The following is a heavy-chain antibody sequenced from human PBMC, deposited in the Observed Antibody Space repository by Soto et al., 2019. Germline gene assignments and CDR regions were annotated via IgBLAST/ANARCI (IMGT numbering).Heavy chain of an antibody. V-gene: IGHV3-30-3*01. J-gene: IGHJ4*02. CDR1: GFTFSSYA. D-gene: IGHD4-17*01. Sequence: GGSLRLSCAAPGFTFSSYAMHWVRQAPGKGLEWVAVISYDGSNKYYADSVKGRFTISRDNSKNTLYLQMNSLRAEDTAVYYCARDYSDHDYGDSYFDYWGQGTLVTVSS. CDR3: ARDYSDHDYGDSYFDY. CDR2: ISYDGSNK.